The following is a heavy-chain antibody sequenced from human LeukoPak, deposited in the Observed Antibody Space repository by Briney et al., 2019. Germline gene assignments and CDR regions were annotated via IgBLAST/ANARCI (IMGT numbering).Heavy chain of an antibody. V-gene: IGHV3-30*02. D-gene: IGHD2-15*01. CDR2: IRNDGSIR. CDR1: GFIFSNYG. J-gene: IGHJ6*03. Sequence: GGSLRLSCAASGFIFSNYGMHWVRQAPGKGLEWVAFIRNDGSIRYYADSVKGRFTISRDKAKNSLYLQMNSLSAEDTAVYYCARDRCSGGGCYFYYMDVWGKGTTVAISS. CDR3: ARDRCSGGGCYFYYMDV.